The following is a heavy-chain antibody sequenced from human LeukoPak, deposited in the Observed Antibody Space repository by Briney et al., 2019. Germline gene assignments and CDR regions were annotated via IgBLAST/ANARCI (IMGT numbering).Heavy chain of an antibody. J-gene: IGHJ3*02. CDR3: AKATAMADAFDI. CDR2: ISTSSSYI. V-gene: IGHV3-21*04. CDR1: GFTFSSYS. Sequence: PGGSLRLSCAASGFTFSSYSMNWVRQAPGKGLEWVSSISTSSSYIYYADSVKGRFTISRDNAKNSLYLQMNSLRAEDTAVYYCAKATAMADAFDIWGQGTMVTVSS. D-gene: IGHD5-18*01.